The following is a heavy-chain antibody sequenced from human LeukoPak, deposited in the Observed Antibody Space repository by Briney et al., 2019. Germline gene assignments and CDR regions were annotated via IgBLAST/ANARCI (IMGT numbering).Heavy chain of an antibody. Sequence: GGSLRLSCSASGFSFSDYSMNWIRQAPGKRLEYVSGISHNGDSTRYADSVKGRFTISRDNSKNTLYLQMSSLRPEDTAVYYCVTNYGDYGGGAFDVWSQGTMVTVSS. V-gene: IGHV3-64D*06. CDR1: GFSFSDYS. J-gene: IGHJ3*01. CDR2: ISHNGDST. D-gene: IGHD4-17*01. CDR3: VTNYGDYGGGAFDV.